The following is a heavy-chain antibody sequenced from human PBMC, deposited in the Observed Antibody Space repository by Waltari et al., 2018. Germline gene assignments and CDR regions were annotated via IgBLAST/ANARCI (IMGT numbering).Heavy chain of an antibody. Sequence: EVQLVESGGGSVQPGGSLRLSCAASGFTFSSYWMYWVRQAPGKGLVWVSLINTDGSSTSYADSVKGRFTISRDNAKNTLYLQMNSLRAEDTAVYYCTRALSGSFPYCGQGTLVTVSS. CDR3: TRALSGSFPY. CDR1: GFTFSSYW. V-gene: IGHV3-74*01. J-gene: IGHJ4*02. D-gene: IGHD1-26*01. CDR2: INTDGSST.